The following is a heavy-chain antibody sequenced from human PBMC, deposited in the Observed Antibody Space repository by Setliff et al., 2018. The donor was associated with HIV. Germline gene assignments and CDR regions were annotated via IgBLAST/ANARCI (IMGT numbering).Heavy chain of an antibody. D-gene: IGHD6-19*01. CDR3: TRSRDIAVAAVNDY. Sequence: GGSLRLSCTGSGFNFADYGISWFRQAPGKGLEWVSFIRSKAHGGTIEYAASVKGRFTISRDDSKTIAYLQMNSLTTEDTAVYFCTRSRDIAVAAVNDYWGQGTLVTVSS. CDR1: GFNFADYG. J-gene: IGHJ4*02. CDR2: IRSKAHGGTI. V-gene: IGHV3-49*03.